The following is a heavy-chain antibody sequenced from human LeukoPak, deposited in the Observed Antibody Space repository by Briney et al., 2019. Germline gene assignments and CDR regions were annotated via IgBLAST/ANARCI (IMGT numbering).Heavy chain of an antibody. J-gene: IGHJ4*02. D-gene: IGHD3-22*01. CDR1: GFTFSSYA. Sequence: GGSLRLSCAASGFTFSSYAMNWVRQAPGKGLEWVSSVSGGGGSTYYADSVKGRFTISRDNSENTLYLQMNSLRAEDTAVYYCAKDTTEEWLVHWGQGTLVTVSS. CDR3: AKDTTEEWLVH. V-gene: IGHV3-23*01. CDR2: VSGGGGST.